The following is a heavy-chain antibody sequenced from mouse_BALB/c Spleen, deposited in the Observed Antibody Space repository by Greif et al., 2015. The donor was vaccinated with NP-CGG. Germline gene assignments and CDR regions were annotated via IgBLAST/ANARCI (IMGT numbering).Heavy chain of an antibody. CDR3: ASGGGTYYFDY. CDR2: IWAGGST. V-gene: IGHV2-9*02. Sequence: VNLVESGPGLVAPSQSLSITCTVSGFSLTSYGVHWVRQPPGKGLEWLGVIWAGGSTNYNSALMSRLSISKDNSKSXVFLKMNSLQTDDTAMYYCASGGGTYYFDYWGQGTTLTVSS. J-gene: IGHJ2*01. D-gene: IGHD4-1*01. CDR1: GFSLTSYG.